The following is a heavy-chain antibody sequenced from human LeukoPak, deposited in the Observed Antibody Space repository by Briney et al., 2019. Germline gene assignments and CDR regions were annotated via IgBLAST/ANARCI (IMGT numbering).Heavy chain of an antibody. CDR3: ARLSAPGQAEYYSGGFDY. J-gene: IGHJ4*02. CDR1: GYPFTKHW. V-gene: IGHV5-51*01. D-gene: IGHD1-26*01. Sequence: RGESLKISCKGSGYPFTKHWIVWVRQMPGKGLEWMGIIYPGDSDIKYSPSFQGQVTISADKSISTAYLQWSSLKASDTAMYYCARLSAPGQAEYYSGGFDYWGQGTLVTVSS. CDR2: IYPGDSDI.